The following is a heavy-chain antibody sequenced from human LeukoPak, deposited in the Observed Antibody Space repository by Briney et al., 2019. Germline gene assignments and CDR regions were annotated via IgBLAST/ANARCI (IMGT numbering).Heavy chain of an antibody. CDR3: ARDDYGDKFFDY. Sequence: GGSLRLPCAASGFTFSSYSMNWVRQAPGKGLEWVSSISSSSSYIYYADSVKGRFTISRDNAKNSLYLQMNSLRAEDTAVYYCARDDYGDKFFDYWGQGTLVTVSS. CDR1: GFTFSSYS. J-gene: IGHJ4*02. D-gene: IGHD4-23*01. V-gene: IGHV3-21*01. CDR2: ISSSSSYI.